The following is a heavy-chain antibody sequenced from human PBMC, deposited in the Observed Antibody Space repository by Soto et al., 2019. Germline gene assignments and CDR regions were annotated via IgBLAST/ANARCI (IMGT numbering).Heavy chain of an antibody. V-gene: IGHV3-30-3*01. CDR2: ISYDATNK. Sequence: QVQMVESGGGVVHPGRSLRLSCAASGFTFITFAMHWVRQAPGKGLEWVAVISYDATNKFYADSVKGRFTISRDNSENTLYLQMTSLRSEDTAVYYCARAPTSRLDYWGQGTLVTVSS. CDR3: ARAPTSRLDY. J-gene: IGHJ4*02. CDR1: GFTFITFA.